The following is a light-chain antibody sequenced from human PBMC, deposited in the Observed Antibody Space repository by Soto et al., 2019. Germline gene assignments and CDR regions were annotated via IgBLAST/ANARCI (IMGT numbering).Light chain of an antibody. J-gene: IGKJ5*01. CDR3: QQRHMWPIT. V-gene: IGKV3-11*01. CDR2: DAY. CDR1: QNFRGL. Sequence: EVVLTHSPVTLSLSPGERSTLSLMASQNFRGLLAWYQQKPGQAPRLLIYDAYNRATGIPPRFSGSGSGTDFTLTISSLEPEDSAVYYCQQRHMWPITFGQGTRLEIK.